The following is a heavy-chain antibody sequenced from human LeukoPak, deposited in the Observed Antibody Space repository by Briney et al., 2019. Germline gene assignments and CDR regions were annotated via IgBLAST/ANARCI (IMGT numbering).Heavy chain of an antibody. J-gene: IGHJ3*02. Sequence: TGGSLRLSCAASGFTFSSYWMHWVRQAPGKGLVWVSRIKTDGSSTDYADSVKGRFTISRDNAKNTMYLQMNSLRAEDTAVYYCARGVSGTGPDIWGRGTMVTVSS. CDR2: IKTDGSST. D-gene: IGHD5/OR15-5a*01. CDR1: GFTFSSYW. V-gene: IGHV3-74*01. CDR3: ARGVSGTGPDI.